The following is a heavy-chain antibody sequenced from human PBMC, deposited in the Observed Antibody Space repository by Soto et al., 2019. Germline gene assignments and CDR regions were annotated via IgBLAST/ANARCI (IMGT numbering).Heavy chain of an antibody. J-gene: IGHJ6*01. V-gene: IGHV5-10-1*01. D-gene: IGHD2-2*01. CDR3: ARQSYCSSTSCPYYYYGMDV. Sequence: GESLKISCKGSGYSFTSYWISWVRQMPGKGLEWMGRIDPSDSYTNYSPSFQGHVTISADKSISTAYLQWSSLKASDTAMYYCARQSYCSSTSCPYYYYGMDVWGPGTTVTVSS. CDR1: GYSFTSYW. CDR2: IDPSDSYT.